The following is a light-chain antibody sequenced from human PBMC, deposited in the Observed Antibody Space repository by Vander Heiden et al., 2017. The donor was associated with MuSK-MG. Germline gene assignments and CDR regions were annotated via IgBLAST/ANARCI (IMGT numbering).Light chain of an antibody. J-gene: IGKJ2*01. Sequence: DIQMTQSPSSLSAAIGDRVTITCRASQTIGTSLNWYRQKPGKAPNLLISAESRLQIGVPSRFSGSGSGPEFTLTISNLHPADFATFYCPQSDSMPNTFGQGTRLEI. V-gene: IGKV1-39*01. CDR1: QTIGTS. CDR2: AES. CDR3: PQSDSMPNT.